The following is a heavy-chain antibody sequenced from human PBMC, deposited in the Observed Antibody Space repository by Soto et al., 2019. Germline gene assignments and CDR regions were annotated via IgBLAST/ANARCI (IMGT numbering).Heavy chain of an antibody. J-gene: IGHJ5*02. CDR3: ARDYYDFWSGSQGFDP. CDR2: IYYSGST. Sequence: SETLSLTCTVSGGSISGYYWSWIRQPPGKGLEWIGYIYYSGSTNYNPSLKSRVTISVDTSKNQFSLKLSSVTAADTAVYYCARDYYDFWSGSQGFDPWGQGTLVTVSS. CDR1: GGSISGYY. V-gene: IGHV4-59*01. D-gene: IGHD3-3*01.